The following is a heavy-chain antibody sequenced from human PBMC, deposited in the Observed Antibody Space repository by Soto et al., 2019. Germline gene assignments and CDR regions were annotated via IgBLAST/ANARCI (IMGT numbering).Heavy chain of an antibody. CDR3: ARGSSSWFWYFDL. CDR1: GGSISSSSYY. J-gene: IGHJ2*01. Sequence: QLQLQESGPGLVKPSETLSLTCTVSGGSISSSSYYWGWIRQPPGKGLEWIGSIYYSGSTYYNPSLKSRVTISVDTSKNQFSLKLSFVTAADTAVYYCARGSSSWFWYFDLWGRGTLVTVSS. CDR2: IYYSGST. V-gene: IGHV4-39*01. D-gene: IGHD6-13*01.